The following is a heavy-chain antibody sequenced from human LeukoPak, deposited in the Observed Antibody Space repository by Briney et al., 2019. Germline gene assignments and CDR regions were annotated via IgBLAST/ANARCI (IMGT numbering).Heavy chain of an antibody. CDR2: ISSSSSYI. CDR1: GFTFSSYS. D-gene: IGHD4-23*01. CDR3: ARTTVESGRYDAFDI. V-gene: IGHV3-21*04. J-gene: IGHJ3*02. Sequence: KPGGSLRLSCAASGFTFSSYSMNWVRQAPGKGLEWVSSISSSSSYIYYADSVKGRFTISRDNSKNTLYLQMNSLRVEDTAVYYCARTTVESGRYDAFDIWGQGTLVSVSS.